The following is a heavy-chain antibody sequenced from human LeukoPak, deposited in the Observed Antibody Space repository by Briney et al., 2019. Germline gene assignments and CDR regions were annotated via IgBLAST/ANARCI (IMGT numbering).Heavy chain of an antibody. CDR2: INSDGSST. CDR3: ARDPPGYSFDY. Sequence: GGSLRLSCAASGFTFSSYWMHWVRQAPGKGLVWVSRINSDGSSTSYADSVKGRLTISRDNAKNTLYLQMNSLRDEDTAVYYCARDPPGYSFDYWGQGTLVTVSS. CDR1: GFTFSSYW. J-gene: IGHJ4*02. V-gene: IGHV3-74*01. D-gene: IGHD5-18*01.